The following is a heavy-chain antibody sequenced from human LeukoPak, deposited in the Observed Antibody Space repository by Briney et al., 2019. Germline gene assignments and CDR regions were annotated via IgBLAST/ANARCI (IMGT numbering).Heavy chain of an antibody. J-gene: IGHJ3*02. CDR3: ARADSTDGFDI. CDR1: GFTFSDHY. D-gene: IGHD3/OR15-3a*01. CDR2: IGSSGTTV. Sequence: PGGSLRLSCAASGFTFSDHYMTWIRQAPGKGLEWVSYIGSSGTTVYYADSVKGRFTISRDNANSSLYLEVSSLRADDSALYYCARADSTDGFDIWGHGTMVTVSS. V-gene: IGHV3-11*04.